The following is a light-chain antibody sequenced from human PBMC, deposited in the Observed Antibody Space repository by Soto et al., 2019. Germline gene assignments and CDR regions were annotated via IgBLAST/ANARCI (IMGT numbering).Light chain of an antibody. CDR1: SSDIGGYNY. Sequence: QSALTQPASVSGSPGQSITISCTGTSSDIGGYNYVSWYQQHPAKAPKLIIYDVSNRPSGVSNRFSGSKSGNTASLTISGLQAEDEADYYCGSYSNRGTLGVVFGGGTKLTVL. V-gene: IGLV2-14*03. CDR3: GSYSNRGTLGVV. CDR2: DVS. J-gene: IGLJ2*01.